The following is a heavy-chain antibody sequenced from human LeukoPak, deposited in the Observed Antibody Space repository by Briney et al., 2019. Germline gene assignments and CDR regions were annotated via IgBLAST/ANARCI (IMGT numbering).Heavy chain of an antibody. D-gene: IGHD3-22*01. V-gene: IGHV4-39*07. J-gene: IGHJ4*02. CDR2: IYHSGST. CDR3: ARGGYYDSRGYYYVLDY. CDR1: GGSISSSSYY. Sequence: SETLSLTCTVSGGSISSSSYYWGWIRQPPGKGLEWIGSIYHSGSTYYNPSLKSRVTILVDTSKNQFSLKLSSVTAADTAVYYCARGGYYDSRGYYYVLDYWGQGTLVTVSS.